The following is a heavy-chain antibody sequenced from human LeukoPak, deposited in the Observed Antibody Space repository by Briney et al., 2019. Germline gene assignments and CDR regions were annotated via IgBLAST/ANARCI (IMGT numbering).Heavy chain of an antibody. V-gene: IGHV3-30*03. J-gene: IGHJ5*02. D-gene: IGHD3-22*01. Sequence: PGGPLRLSCAASGFTFSSYGMHWVRQAPGKGLEWVAVISYDGSNKYYADSVKGRFTISRDNSKSTLYLQMNSLRAEDTAVYYCARDNSGYNWFDPWGQGTLVTVSS. CDR1: GFTFSSYG. CDR2: ISYDGSNK. CDR3: ARDNSGYNWFDP.